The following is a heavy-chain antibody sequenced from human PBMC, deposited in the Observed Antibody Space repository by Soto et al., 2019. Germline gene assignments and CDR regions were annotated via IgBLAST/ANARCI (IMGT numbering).Heavy chain of an antibody. Sequence: GGSLRLSCAASGFTFSSYAMHWVRQAPGKGLEWVAVISYDGSNKYYADSVKGRFTISRDNSKNTLYLQMNSLRAEDTAVYYCARDGGAMVTFYYYYYGMDVWGQGTTVTVSS. J-gene: IGHJ6*02. CDR3: ARDGGAMVTFYYYYYGMDV. V-gene: IGHV3-30-3*01. D-gene: IGHD5-18*01. CDR1: GFTFSSYA. CDR2: ISYDGSNK.